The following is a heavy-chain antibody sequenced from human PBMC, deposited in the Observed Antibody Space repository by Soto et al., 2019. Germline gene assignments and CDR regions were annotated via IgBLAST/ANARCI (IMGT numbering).Heavy chain of an antibody. CDR2: ISGSGVST. CDR1: GFTFSSYA. D-gene: IGHD4-17*01. V-gene: IGHV3-23*01. J-gene: IGHJ4*02. Sequence: PGGSLRLSCAASGFTFSSYAMSWVRQAPGKGLEWVSAISGSGVSTYYADSVKGRFTISRDNSKNTLYLQMNSLRAEDTAVYYCARDQFSMTTVTIPYFDYWGQGTLVTVSS. CDR3: ARDQFSMTTVTIPYFDY.